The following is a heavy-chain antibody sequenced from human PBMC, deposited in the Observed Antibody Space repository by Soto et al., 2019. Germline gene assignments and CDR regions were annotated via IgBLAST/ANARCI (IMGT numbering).Heavy chain of an antibody. CDR1: AFTPSRYC. Sequence: RGYLRLSYAASAFTPSRYCMIWVRQAPGKGLEWVSSISSSSSYIYYADSVKGRFTISRDNAKNSRYLQMNSLRAEDTALYYCARDHYYDSRGYYGYLSEYFQHWCKGT. CDR2: ISSSSSYI. J-gene: IGHJ1*01. D-gene: IGHD3-22*01. CDR3: ARDHYYDSRGYYGYLSEYFQH. V-gene: IGHV3-21*04.